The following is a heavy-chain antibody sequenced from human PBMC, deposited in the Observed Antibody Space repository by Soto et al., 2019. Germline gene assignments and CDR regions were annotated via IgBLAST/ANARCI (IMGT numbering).Heavy chain of an antibody. D-gene: IGHD3-22*01. CDR3: ARPSDSSGLRLDY. Sequence: GESLKISCKGSGYSFTSYWIGWVRQMPGKGLEWMGIIYPCYSDTRYSPSFQGQVTISADKSISTAYLQWSSLKASDTAMYYCARPSDSSGLRLDYWGQGTLVTVSS. CDR2: IYPCYSDT. V-gene: IGHV5-51*01. CDR1: GYSFTSYW. J-gene: IGHJ4*02.